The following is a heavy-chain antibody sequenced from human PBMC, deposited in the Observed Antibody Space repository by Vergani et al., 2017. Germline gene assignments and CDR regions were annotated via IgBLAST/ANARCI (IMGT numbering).Heavy chain of an antibody. CDR2: ISSSSSYI. CDR1: GFTFSSYS. J-gene: IGHJ3*02. Sequence: EVQLVESGGGLVKPGGSLRLSCAASGFTFSSYSMNWVRQAPGKGLEWVSSISSSSSYIYYADSVKGRFTISRDNAKNSLYLQMNSLRAEDTAVYYCARDTFVGATTFAFDIWGQGTMVTVSS. D-gene: IGHD1-26*01. CDR3: ARDTFVGATTFAFDI. V-gene: IGHV3-21*01.